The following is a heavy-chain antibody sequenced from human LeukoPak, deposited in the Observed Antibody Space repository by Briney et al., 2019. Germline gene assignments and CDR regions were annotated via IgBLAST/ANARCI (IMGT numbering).Heavy chain of an antibody. CDR2: INPSGGST. V-gene: IGHV1-46*01. CDR1: GYTFTRYY. D-gene: IGHD3-3*01. CDR3: ARATNYDFWSGYSWAYFDY. Sequence: ASVKVSCKASGYTFTRYYMHWVRQAPGQGLEWMGIINPSGGSTSYAQKFQGRVTMTRDTSTSTVYMELSSLRSEDTAVYYCARATNYDFWSGYSWAYFDYWGQGTTVTVSS. J-gene: IGHJ4*03.